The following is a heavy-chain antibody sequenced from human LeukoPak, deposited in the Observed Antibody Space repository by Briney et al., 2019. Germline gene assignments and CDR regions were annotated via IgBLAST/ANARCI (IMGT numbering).Heavy chain of an antibody. V-gene: IGHV4-30-2*01. D-gene: IGHD5-24*01. CDR3: ARVATPGGGWFDP. Sequence: SQTLSLTCAVSGGSISSGGYSWSWIRQPPGKGLEWIGYIYHSGSTYYNPSLKSRVTTSVDRSKNQFSLKLSSVTAADTAVYYCARVATPGGGWFDPWGQGTLVTVSS. J-gene: IGHJ5*02. CDR1: GGSISSGGYS. CDR2: IYHSGST.